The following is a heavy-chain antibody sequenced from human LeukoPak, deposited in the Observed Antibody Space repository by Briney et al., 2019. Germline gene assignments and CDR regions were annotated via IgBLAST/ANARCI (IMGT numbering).Heavy chain of an antibody. D-gene: IGHD3-10*01. CDR3: AGDSRNTWFYD. CDR1: VGSIETSDYN. Sequence: SETLTLTCTVSVGSIETSDYNWAWIRQAPGKGLEWIGTISFAGTSDYNPSLRSRVTMSLDTSKTHLSLKMISVTAADTATYYCAGDSRNTWFYDWGQGTLVTVSS. V-gene: IGHV4-39*07. CDR2: ISFAGTS. J-gene: IGHJ1*01.